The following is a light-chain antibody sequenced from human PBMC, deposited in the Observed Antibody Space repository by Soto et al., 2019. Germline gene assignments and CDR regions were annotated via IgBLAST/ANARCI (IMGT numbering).Light chain of an antibody. Sequence: QSDLTQPASVSGSPGQSITISCTGTSNDVGGYKYVSWYQQHPGKAPKLVIYEVSYRPSGVSNRFSGSKSGNTASLTISGLQAEDEADYYCSSYTSSSSLAFGGGTKLTVL. V-gene: IGLV2-14*01. CDR2: EVS. CDR3: SSYTSSSSLA. J-gene: IGLJ3*02. CDR1: SNDVGGYKY.